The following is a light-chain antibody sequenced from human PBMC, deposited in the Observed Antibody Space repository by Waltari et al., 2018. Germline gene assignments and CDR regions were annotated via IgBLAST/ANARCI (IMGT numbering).Light chain of an antibody. CDR2: HAS. CDR1: QTIGLS. V-gene: IGKV3-15*01. Sequence: TVVTQSPATLSVSPGERPSLSCRTSQTIGLSLAWYQQKPGQAPRLLIYHASTRATGIPARFSGSGSESEFTLTISSLQSEDVAVYYCQQYNNWPPGTFGQGTRVEI. CDR3: QQYNNWPPGT. J-gene: IGKJ1*01.